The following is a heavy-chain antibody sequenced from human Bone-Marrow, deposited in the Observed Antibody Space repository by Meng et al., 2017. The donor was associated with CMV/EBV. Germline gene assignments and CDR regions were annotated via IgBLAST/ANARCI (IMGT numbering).Heavy chain of an antibody. J-gene: IGHJ3*02. Sequence: STNIFTNYWIGWVRQMPGKGLEWMGIIYPRDSDTRYNPSFQGQVTISAAKSITTTYLQWSSLQASDTAMYYCARLRTTVGTTHGFDIWGQGTMVTVSS. V-gene: IGHV5-51*01. CDR1: TNIFTNYW. CDR3: ARLRTTVGTTHGFDI. CDR2: IYPRDSDT. D-gene: IGHD4-23*01.